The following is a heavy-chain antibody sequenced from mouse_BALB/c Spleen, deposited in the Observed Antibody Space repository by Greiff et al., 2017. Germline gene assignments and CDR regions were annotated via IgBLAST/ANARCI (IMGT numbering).Heavy chain of an antibody. CDR1: GFSLTSYG. Sequence: QVQLKESGPGLVAPSQSLSITCTVSGFSLTSYGVHWVRQPPGKGLEWLGVIWAGGSTNYYSALMSSLSISKDNSTSQVFLKMNSLQTDDTAMYYCARGDYGSSLAYWGQGTTLTVAS. J-gene: IGHJ2*01. D-gene: IGHD1-1*01. V-gene: IGHV2-9*02. CDR3: ARGDYGSSLAY. CDR2: IWAGGST.